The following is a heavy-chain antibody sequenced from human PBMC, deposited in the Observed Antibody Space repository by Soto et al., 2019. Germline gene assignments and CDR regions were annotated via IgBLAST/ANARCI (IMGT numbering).Heavy chain of an antibody. V-gene: IGHV1-2*02. CDR1: GYTFTGYY. CDR3: ARVDRSSWWAFDY. D-gene: IGHD6-13*01. J-gene: IGHJ4*02. CDR2: INPNSGGT. Sequence: ASVKVSCKASGYTFTGYYMHWVRQAPGQGLEWMGWINPNSGGTNYAQKFQGRVTMTRDTSISTAYMELSRLRSDDTAVYYCARVDRSSWWAFDYWGQGTLVTVSS.